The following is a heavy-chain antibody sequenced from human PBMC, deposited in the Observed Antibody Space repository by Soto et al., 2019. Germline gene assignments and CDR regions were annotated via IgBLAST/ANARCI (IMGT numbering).Heavy chain of an antibody. CDR3: AGSMATVTTSGYYYGMDV. Sequence: GASVKVSCKASGGTFSSYAISWVRQAPGQGLEWMGGIIPIFGTANYAQKFQGRVTITADKSTSTAYMELSSLRSEDTAVYYCAGSMATVTTSGYYYGMDVWGQGTTVTVS. CDR1: GGTFSSYA. V-gene: IGHV1-69*06. D-gene: IGHD4-4*01. CDR2: IIPIFGTA. J-gene: IGHJ6*02.